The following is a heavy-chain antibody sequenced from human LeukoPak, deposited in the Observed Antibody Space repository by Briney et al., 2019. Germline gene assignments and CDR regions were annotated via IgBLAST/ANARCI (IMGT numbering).Heavy chain of an antibody. CDR3: ARDELKVKSFDP. V-gene: IGHV3-21*01. J-gene: IGHJ5*02. CDR1: GFTFSTYS. CDR2: ISSSSSYI. Sequence: GGSLTLSCAASGFTFSTYSMNWVRQAPGKGLEWVSSISSSSSYIYYADSVKGRFTISRDNAKNSLYLQMNSLRAEDTAVYYCARDELKVKSFDPWGQGTLVTVSS. D-gene: IGHD3-22*01.